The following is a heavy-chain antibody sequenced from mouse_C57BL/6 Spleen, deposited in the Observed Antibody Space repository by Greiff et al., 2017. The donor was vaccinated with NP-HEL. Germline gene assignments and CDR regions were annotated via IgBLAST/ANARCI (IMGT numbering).Heavy chain of an antibody. D-gene: IGHD2-1*01. CDR3: ARNYGKDAMDY. CDR2: INPYNGDT. CDR1: GYSFTGYF. Sequence: EVQLQQSGPELVKPGDSVKISCKASGYSFTGYFMNWVMQSHGKSLEWIGRINPYNGDTFYNQKFKGKATLTVDKSSSIAHMELRSLTSEDSAVYYCARNYGKDAMDYWGQGTSVTVSS. V-gene: IGHV1-20*01. J-gene: IGHJ4*01.